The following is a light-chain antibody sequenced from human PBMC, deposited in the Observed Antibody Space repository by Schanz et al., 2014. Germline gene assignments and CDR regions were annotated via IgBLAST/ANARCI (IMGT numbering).Light chain of an antibody. Sequence: EIVLTQSPGTLSLSPGERATLSCRASQSVSSNYLAWYQQKPGQAPRLLIYSASVRASGIPARFSGSGSGTEFTLTISSLQSEDFAVYYCQQRSNWPLTFGGGTKVEIK. CDR1: QSVSSNY. CDR3: QQRSNWPLT. J-gene: IGKJ4*01. V-gene: IGKV3D-20*02. CDR2: SAS.